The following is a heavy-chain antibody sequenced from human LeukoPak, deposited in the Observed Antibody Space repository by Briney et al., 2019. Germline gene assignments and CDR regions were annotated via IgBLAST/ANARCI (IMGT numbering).Heavy chain of an antibody. Sequence: PGGSLRLSCAASGFTVSSNYMSWVRQAPGKGLEWVSVIYSGGSTYYADSVKGRFTISRDNSKNTLYLQMNSLRAEDTAVYYCARAHDYDDPPYYFDYWGQGTLVTVSS. V-gene: IGHV3-53*01. CDR2: IYSGGST. CDR3: ARAHDYDDPPYYFDY. CDR1: GFTVSSNY. D-gene: IGHD4-17*01. J-gene: IGHJ4*02.